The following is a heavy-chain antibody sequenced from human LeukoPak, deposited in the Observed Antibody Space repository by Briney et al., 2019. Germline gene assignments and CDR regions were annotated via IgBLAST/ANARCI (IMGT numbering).Heavy chain of an antibody. V-gene: IGHV5-51*01. J-gene: IGHJ5*02. CDR1: GYSFTSYW. CDR2: IYPGDSDT. Sequence: GESLKISCKGSGYSFTSYWIGWVRQMPGKGLEWMGIIYPGDSDTRYSPSFQGQVTISADKSIGTAHLQWSSLKASDTAMYYCVRHGSGSYYNVWYWFDPWGQGTLVTVSS. D-gene: IGHD3-10*01. CDR3: VRHGSGSYYNVWYWFDP.